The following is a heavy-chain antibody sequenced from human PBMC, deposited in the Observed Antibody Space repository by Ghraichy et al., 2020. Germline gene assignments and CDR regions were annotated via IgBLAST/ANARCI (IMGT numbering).Heavy chain of an antibody. Sequence: SGPTLVKPTQTLTLTCNFSGFSLNSSGMCVNWIRQPHGKALEWLARIDSDDDKSYSTSLKTRLTISKDTSKNQVLLSMTNMDPVDTATYYCARGSNWFDPWGQGALVTVSS. J-gene: IGHJ5*02. D-gene: IGHD4-11*01. CDR1: GFSLNSSGMC. CDR3: ARGSNWFDP. CDR2: IDSDDDK. V-gene: IGHV2-70*11.